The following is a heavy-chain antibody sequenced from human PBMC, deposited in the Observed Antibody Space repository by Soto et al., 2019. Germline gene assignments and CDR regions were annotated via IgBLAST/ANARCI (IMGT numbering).Heavy chain of an antibody. CDR2: IIPIFGTA. J-gene: IGHJ3*02. V-gene: IGHV1-69*13. D-gene: IGHD6-19*01. Sequence: GASVKVSCKASGGTFSSYAISWVRQAPGQGLEWMGGIIPIFGTANYAQKFQGRVTITADESTSTAHMELSSLRSEDTAVYYCARARAGSDAFDIWGQGTMVTVSS. CDR3: ARARAGSDAFDI. CDR1: GGTFSSYA.